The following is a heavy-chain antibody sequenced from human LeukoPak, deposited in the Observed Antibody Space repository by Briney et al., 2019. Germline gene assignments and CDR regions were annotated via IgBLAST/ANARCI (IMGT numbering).Heavy chain of an antibody. Sequence: GGSLRLSCAASGLTFSDYYMSWIRQAPGKGLEWVSYISSSSSYTNYADSVKGRFTISRDNAKNSLYLQMNSLRAEDTAVYYCARAFNYYYYSMDVWGKGTTVTVSS. CDR1: GLTFSDYY. V-gene: IGHV3-11*06. J-gene: IGHJ6*04. CDR2: ISSSSSYT. CDR3: ARAFNYYYYSMDV.